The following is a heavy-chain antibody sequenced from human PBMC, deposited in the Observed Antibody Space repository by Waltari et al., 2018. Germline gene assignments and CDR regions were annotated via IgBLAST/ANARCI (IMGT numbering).Heavy chain of an antibody. D-gene: IGHD7-27*01. J-gene: IGHJ5*02. CDR3: ARGGWGFYLDL. V-gene: IGHV3-21*01. CDR2: VSSNGAYI. Sequence: EVQLMESGGGRVKRGGSLRLYCAASGFTSSTYNMNWVRQAPGKGLEWVSSVSSNGAYIHYGDSVKGRFTISRDNAKTSLYLQMNGLRDEDTAVYYCARGGWGFYLDLWGQGALVTVSS. CDR1: GFTSSTYN.